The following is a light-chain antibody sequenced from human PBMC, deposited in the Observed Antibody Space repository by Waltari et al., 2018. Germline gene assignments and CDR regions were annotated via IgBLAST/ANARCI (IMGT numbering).Light chain of an antibody. V-gene: IGKV3-20*01. CDR3: QKYESLPAT. Sequence: EIVLTQSPGTLSLSPGERATLSCRASQSVRTYLAWYQQRPGQAPRRLIYDASTRATGSPDMFSGSGFGTDFSLTISRLEPEDFAVYYCQKYESLPATFGQGTKVEIK. CDR1: QSVRTY. CDR2: DAS. J-gene: IGKJ1*01.